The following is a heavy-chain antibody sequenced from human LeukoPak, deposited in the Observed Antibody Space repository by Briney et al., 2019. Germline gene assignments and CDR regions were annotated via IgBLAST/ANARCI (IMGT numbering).Heavy chain of an antibody. V-gene: IGHV3-23*01. Sequence: GGSLRLSCVASGFSFSSYAMSWVRQAPGKGLQWVPAVSDSGGSTYYADSVKSRFTISRDNSKNTLYLQMNSLRAEDTAVYYCAKPSHSSNYYDAFDIWGQGTMVTVSS. CDR3: AKPSHSSNYYDAFDI. CDR2: VSDSGGST. D-gene: IGHD3-22*01. CDR1: GFSFSSYA. J-gene: IGHJ3*02.